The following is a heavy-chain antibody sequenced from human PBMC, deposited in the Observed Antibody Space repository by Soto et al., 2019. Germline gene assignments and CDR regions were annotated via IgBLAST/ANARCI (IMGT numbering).Heavy chain of an antibody. Sequence: PSETLSLTCAVSGYSISSGYYWGWIRQPPGKGLEWIGSIYHSGSTYCNPSLKSRVTISVDTSKNQFSLKLSSVTAADTAVYYCARVRYYYDSSGYYKTPNFDYWGQGTLVTVS. J-gene: IGHJ4*02. CDR3: ARVRYYYDSSGYYKTPNFDY. CDR2: IYHSGST. CDR1: GYSISSGYY. D-gene: IGHD3-22*01. V-gene: IGHV4-38-2*01.